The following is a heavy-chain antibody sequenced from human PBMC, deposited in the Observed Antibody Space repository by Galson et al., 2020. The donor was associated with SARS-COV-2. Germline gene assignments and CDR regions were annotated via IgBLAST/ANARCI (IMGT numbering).Heavy chain of an antibody. V-gene: IGHV3-48*01. CDR2: ISSSSTI. CDR1: GFTFSSYS. CDR3: ARDGYDILTGYPKDFDY. D-gene: IGHD3-9*01. J-gene: IGHJ4*02. Sequence: GGSLRLSCAASGFTFSSYSMNWVRQAPGKGLEWVSYISSSSTIYYADSVKGRFTISRDNAKNSLYLQMNSLRAEDTAVYYCARDGYDILTGYPKDFDYWGQGTLVTVSS.